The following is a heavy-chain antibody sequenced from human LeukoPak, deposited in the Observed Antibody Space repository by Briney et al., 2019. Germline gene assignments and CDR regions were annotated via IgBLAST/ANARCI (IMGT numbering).Heavy chain of an antibody. CDR2: INPSGGST. V-gene: IGHV1-46*01. CDR1: GYTFTRCY. D-gene: IGHD3-9*01. J-gene: IGHJ4*02. Sequence: ASVKVSCKASGYTFTRCYIHWVRQAPGQGLEWMGTINPSGGSTSYAQKFQGRLTVTRDMSTSTVYMELSSLGSEDTAVYYCARDRGVLRYFDWLFEFDYWGQGTLVTVSS. CDR3: ARDRGVLRYFDWLFEFDY.